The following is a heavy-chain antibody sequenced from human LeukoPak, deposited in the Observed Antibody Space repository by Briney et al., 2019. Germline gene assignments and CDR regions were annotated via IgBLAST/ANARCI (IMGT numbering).Heavy chain of an antibody. CDR3: NTFYSPPAFDY. V-gene: IGHV4-39*07. Sequence: SETLSLTCTVSGGSISSSSYYWGWIRQPPGKGLEWIGSIYYSGSTYYNPSLKSRVTISVDTSKNQFSLKLSSLTAADTAVYFCNTFYSPPAFDYGGKGTLSPSPQ. CDR1: GGSISSSSYY. D-gene: IGHD6-13*01. J-gene: IGHJ4*02. CDR2: IYYSGST.